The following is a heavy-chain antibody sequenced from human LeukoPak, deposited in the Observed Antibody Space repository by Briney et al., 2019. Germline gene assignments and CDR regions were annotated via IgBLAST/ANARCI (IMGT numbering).Heavy chain of an antibody. Sequence: SETLSLTCAVYGGSFSGYYWSWIRQPPGKGLEWIGEINHSGSTNNNPSLKSRVTISVDTSKNQFSLKLSSVTAADTAVYYCARGTMADYWGQGTLVTVSS. V-gene: IGHV4-34*01. D-gene: IGHD3-10*01. CDR3: ARGTMADY. CDR2: INHSGST. J-gene: IGHJ4*02. CDR1: GGSFSGYY.